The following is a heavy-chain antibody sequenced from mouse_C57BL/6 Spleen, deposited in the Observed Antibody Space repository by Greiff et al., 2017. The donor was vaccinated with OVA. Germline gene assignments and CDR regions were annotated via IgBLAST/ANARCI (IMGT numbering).Heavy chain of an antibody. CDR1: GYTFTDYE. J-gene: IGHJ1*03. CDR3: ARGGTPWYFDV. D-gene: IGHD3-3*01. CDR2: IDPETGGT. V-gene: IGHV1-15*01. Sequence: QVQLQQSGAELVRPGASVTLSCKASGYTFTDYEMHWVKQTPVHGLEWIGAIDPETGGTAYNQKFKGKAILTADKSSSTAYMELRSLTSEDSAVYYCARGGTPWYFDVWGTGTTVTVSS.